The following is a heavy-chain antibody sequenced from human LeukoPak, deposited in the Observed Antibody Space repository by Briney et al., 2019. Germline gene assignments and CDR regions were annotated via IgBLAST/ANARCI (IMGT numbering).Heavy chain of an antibody. J-gene: IGHJ5*02. CDR3: AAGWGAAVGGFDP. V-gene: IGHV1-69*06. Sequence: ASVKVSCKASGGTFSRNAITWGGQAPGQGLELMGRIIPIFGTSKNAQKFQGRVTISADKSTSTAYMELSSLRSEDTAVYYCAAGWGAAVGGFDPWGQGTLVTVSS. D-gene: IGHD6-13*01. CDR1: GGTFSRNA. CDR2: IIPIFGTS.